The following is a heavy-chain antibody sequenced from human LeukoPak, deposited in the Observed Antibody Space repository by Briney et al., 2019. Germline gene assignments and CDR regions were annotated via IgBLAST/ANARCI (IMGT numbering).Heavy chain of an antibody. CDR2: ISSSSSYI. V-gene: IGHV3-21*01. D-gene: IGHD3-22*01. CDR3: ARSDYYDSSGYHPYFDY. CDR1: GFTFSSYS. Sequence: PGGSLRLSCAASGFTFSSYSMNWVRQAPGKGLEWVSSISSSSSYIYYADSVKGRFTISRDNAKNSLYLQMDSLRAEDTAVYYCARSDYYDSSGYHPYFDYWGQGTLVTVSS. J-gene: IGHJ4*02.